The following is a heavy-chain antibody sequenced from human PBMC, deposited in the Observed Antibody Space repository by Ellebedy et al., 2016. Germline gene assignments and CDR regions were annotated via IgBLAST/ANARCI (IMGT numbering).Heavy chain of an antibody. J-gene: IGHJ4*02. V-gene: IGHV4-39*01. D-gene: IGHD5-24*01. CDR3: ARHQNFPEVAIDY. Sequence: SETLSLXXTVSGGSISSSTNYWGWIRQPPGKGLEWIGSLYYSGSTYYNPSLKSRVTISVDTSKNQFSLKLSSVTAADTAVYYCARHQNFPEVAIDYWGQGTLVTVSS. CDR1: GGSISSSTNY. CDR2: LYYSGST.